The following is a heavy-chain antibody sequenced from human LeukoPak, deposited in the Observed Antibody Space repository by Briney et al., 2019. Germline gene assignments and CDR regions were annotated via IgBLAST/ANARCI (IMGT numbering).Heavy chain of an antibody. Sequence: ASVKVSCKASGYTFTSYDINWVRQATGQGLEWMGWMNPNSGNTGYAQKFQGRVTITRNTSISKAYMELSSLRSEDTAVYYCASGSFDFWSGYYLDYWGQGALVTVSS. D-gene: IGHD3-3*01. CDR2: MNPNSGNT. V-gene: IGHV1-8*03. CDR1: GYTFTSYD. CDR3: ASGSFDFWSGYYLDY. J-gene: IGHJ4*02.